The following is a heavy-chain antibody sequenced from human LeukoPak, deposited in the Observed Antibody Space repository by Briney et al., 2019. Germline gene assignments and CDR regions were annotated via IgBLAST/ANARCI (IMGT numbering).Heavy chain of an antibody. J-gene: IGHJ6*02. V-gene: IGHV4-30-4*01. D-gene: IGHD6-13*01. CDR2: IYFSGST. Sequence: SETLSLTCTVSGGSISSGSYYWTWIRQPPGKGLEWIGYIYFSGSTSYNPSLKSRLNISVDTSKNQFSLKLSSVTAADTAVYYCARAGRGTSWFYGMDVWGQGTTVTVSS. CDR1: GGSISSGSYY. CDR3: ARAGRGTSWFYGMDV.